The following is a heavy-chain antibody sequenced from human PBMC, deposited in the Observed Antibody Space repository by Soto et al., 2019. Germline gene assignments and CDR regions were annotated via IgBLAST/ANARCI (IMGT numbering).Heavy chain of an antibody. J-gene: IGHJ4*02. CDR1: GFTFSSYA. CDR3: VKEMCSGGSCFIDY. D-gene: IGHD2-15*01. Sequence: GGSLRLSCSASGFTFSSYAMHWVRQAPGKVLVYVSAISSNGCSTYYADSVKGRFTISRDNSKNTLYLQMSSLRAEDTAVYYCVKEMCSGGSCFIDYWGQGTLVTVSS. CDR2: ISSNGCST. V-gene: IGHV3-64D*08.